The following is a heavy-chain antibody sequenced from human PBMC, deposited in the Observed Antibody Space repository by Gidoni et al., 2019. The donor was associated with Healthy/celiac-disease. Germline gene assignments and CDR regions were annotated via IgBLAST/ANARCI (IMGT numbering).Heavy chain of an antibody. J-gene: IGHJ4*02. Sequence: EVQLVESGGGLVKPGGSLRLSCAASGFTFRNAWMSWVRQAPGKGLEWVGRIKSKTDGGTTDYAAPVKGRFTISRDDSKNTLYLQMNSLKTEDTAVYYCTTEYYYDSSGYFVHGGGQGTLVTVSS. CDR1: GFTFRNAW. V-gene: IGHV3-15*01. CDR3: TTEYYYDSSGYFVHG. CDR2: IKSKTDGGTT. D-gene: IGHD3-22*01.